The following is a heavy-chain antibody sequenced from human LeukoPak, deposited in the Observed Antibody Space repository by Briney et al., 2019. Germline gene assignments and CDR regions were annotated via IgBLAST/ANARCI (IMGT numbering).Heavy chain of an antibody. CDR1: GYSISSGYY. D-gene: IGHD5-12*01. V-gene: IGHV4-38-2*01. Sequence: SETLSLTCAVSGYSISSGYYWGWIRQPPGKGLEWIGSIYHSGSTYYNPSLKSRVTISVDTSKNQFSLKLSSVTAADTAVYYCAANSGYDQTDYWGQGTLVTVSS. CDR3: AANSGYDQTDY. J-gene: IGHJ4*02. CDR2: IYHSGST.